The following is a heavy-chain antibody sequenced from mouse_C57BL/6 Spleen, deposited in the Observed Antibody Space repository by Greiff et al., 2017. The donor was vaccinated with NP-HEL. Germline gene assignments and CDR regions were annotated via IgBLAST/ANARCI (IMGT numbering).Heavy chain of an antibody. V-gene: IGHV1-42*01. J-gene: IGHJ4*01. Sequence: VQLQQSGPELVKPGASVKISCKASGYSFTGYYLNWVKRSPEKSLEWIGEINPSTGGTTYNQKFKAKATLTVDKSSSTAYMQLKSLTSEDSAVYYCARVALNYAMDYWGQGTSVTVSS. CDR3: ARVALNYAMDY. CDR1: GYSFTGYY. CDR2: INPSTGGT.